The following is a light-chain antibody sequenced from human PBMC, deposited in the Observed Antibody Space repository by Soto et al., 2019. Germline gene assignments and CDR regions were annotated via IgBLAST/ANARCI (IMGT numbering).Light chain of an antibody. CDR3: QHYSSYSEA. J-gene: IGKJ1*01. CDR1: QTISSW. V-gene: IGKV1-5*03. CDR2: KAS. Sequence: DIPMTQSPSTLSGSVGDRVTITCRASQTISSWLAWYQQKPGKAPKLLIYKASTLKSGVPSRFSGSGSGTEFTLTISSLQPDDFANYYCQHYSSYSEAFGQGTKVELK.